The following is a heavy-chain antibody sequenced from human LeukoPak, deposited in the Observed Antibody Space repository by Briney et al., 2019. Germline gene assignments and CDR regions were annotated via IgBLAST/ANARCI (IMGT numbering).Heavy chain of an antibody. D-gene: IGHD3-10*01. CDR1: GYTFTSYD. CDR2: MNPNSGNT. CDR3: ARDRGWGYYMDV. Sequence: ASVKVSCKASGYTFTSYDINWVRQATGQGLEWMGWMNPNSGNTGYAQKFQGRVTMTRNTSISTAYMELSSLRSEDTAVYYCARDRGWGYYMDVWGKGTTVTVSS. J-gene: IGHJ6*03. V-gene: IGHV1-8*01.